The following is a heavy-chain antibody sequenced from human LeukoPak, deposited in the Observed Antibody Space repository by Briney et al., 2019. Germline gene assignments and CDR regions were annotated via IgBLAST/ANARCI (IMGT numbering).Heavy chain of an antibody. J-gene: IGHJ5*02. CDR3: ARETYCGGDCYSELWFDP. Sequence: SVKVSCKASGGTFSIYAISGVRQAPGQGLEWMGRIIPILGIANYAQKFQGRVTITADKSTSTAYMELSSLRSEDTAVYYCARETYCGGDCYSELWFDPWGQGTLVTVSS. V-gene: IGHV1-69*04. CDR1: GGTFSIYA. D-gene: IGHD2-21*02. CDR2: IIPILGIA.